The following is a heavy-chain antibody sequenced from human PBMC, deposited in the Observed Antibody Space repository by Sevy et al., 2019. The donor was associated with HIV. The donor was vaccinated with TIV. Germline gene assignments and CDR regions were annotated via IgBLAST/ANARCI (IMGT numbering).Heavy chain of an antibody. J-gene: IGHJ6*02. CDR1: GFSFDDYA. Sequence: GGSLRLSCVGSGFSFDDYAMHWVRQAPGKGLEWVAGLSWNSGSFAYADSVRGRFVISRDNAKKSLYLEMNSLRPEDTAFYYCAKDINRGCDGVNCYSYYYYFYGLDVWGQGTTVTVSS. D-gene: IGHD2-21*01. CDR3: AKDINRGCDGVNCYSYYYYFYGLDV. V-gene: IGHV3-9*01. CDR2: LSWNSGSF.